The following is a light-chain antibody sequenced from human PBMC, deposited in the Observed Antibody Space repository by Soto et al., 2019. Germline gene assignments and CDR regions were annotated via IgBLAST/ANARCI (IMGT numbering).Light chain of an antibody. J-gene: IGLJ3*02. V-gene: IGLV1-51*01. CDR2: DNN. CDR1: TSNIGANS. CDR3: GTWDSSLKAWV. Sequence: QSVLTQSPSVSAAPGQKVTISCSGSTSNIGANSVSWYQQLPGTAPKVLIYDNNKRPSGIPDRFSGSKSGTSATLDITGLQTGDETDYYCGTWDSSLKAWVFGGGTKVTVL.